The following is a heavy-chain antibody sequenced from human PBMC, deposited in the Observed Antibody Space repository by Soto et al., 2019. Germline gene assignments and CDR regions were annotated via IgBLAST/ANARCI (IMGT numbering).Heavy chain of an antibody. CDR3: ARDGQWLPRDGLRSSYYFDY. Sequence: QVQLVESGGGVVQPGRSLRLSCAASGFNFSSYVMHWVRQAPGKWLEWVAVIWYDGGNKYYADSVKGRFTISRDNSKNTLYLQMTSLRAEDTAVYYCARDGQWLPRDGLRSSYYFDYWGQGTLVTVSS. D-gene: IGHD6-19*01. J-gene: IGHJ4*02. CDR2: IWYDGGNK. CDR1: GFNFSSYV. V-gene: IGHV3-33*01.